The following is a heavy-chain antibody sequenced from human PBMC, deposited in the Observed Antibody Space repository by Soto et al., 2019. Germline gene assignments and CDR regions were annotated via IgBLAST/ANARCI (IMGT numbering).Heavy chain of an antibody. V-gene: IGHV3-23*01. D-gene: IGHD2-21*02. CDR2: LSDSVGTT. CDR1: GFSFGTYT. J-gene: IGHJ5*02. CDR3: AKDRFHVVVTVSIFDP. Sequence: PGGSLRLSCAVSGFSFGTYTVNWVRQAPGMGLEWVSGLSDSVGTTHYAYSVKGRFTISRDKSKNTLYLQMNNLRAEDTAVYYCAKDRFHVVVTVSIFDPWGQGTLVTVSS.